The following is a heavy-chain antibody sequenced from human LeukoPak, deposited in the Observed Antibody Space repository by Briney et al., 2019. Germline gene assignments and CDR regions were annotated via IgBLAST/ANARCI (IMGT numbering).Heavy chain of an antibody. CDR3: ARQSSGWSTDAFDI. J-gene: IGHJ3*02. D-gene: IGHD6-19*01. CDR2: IYPGDSDT. Sequence: GESLKISYKGSGYSFTSYWIGWVRQMPGKGLEWMGIIYPGDSDTRYSPSFQGQVTVSADKSISTAYLQWSSLKASDTAMYYCARQSSGWSTDAFDIWSQGTMVTVSS. CDR1: GYSFTSYW. V-gene: IGHV5-51*01.